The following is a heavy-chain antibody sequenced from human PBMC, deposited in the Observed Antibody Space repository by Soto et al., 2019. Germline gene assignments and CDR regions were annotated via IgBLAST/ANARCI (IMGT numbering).Heavy chain of an antibody. Sequence: KPSETLSLTCAVSGYPISSGDYWGWIRQSPGKGLEWIGSLYHSVSTYYNPSLKSRVTISVDSSKNQFSLRLTSVTAADTAVYYCARNSYFDFWSRYPRGFDLWGQGTVLTVSS. J-gene: IGHJ4*02. CDR3: ARNSYFDFWSRYPRGFDL. CDR1: GYPISSGDY. D-gene: IGHD3-3*01. V-gene: IGHV4-38-2*01. CDR2: LYHSVST.